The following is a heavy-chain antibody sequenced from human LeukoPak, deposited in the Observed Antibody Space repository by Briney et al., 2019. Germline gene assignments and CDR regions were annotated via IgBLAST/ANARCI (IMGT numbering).Heavy chain of an antibody. CDR1: GYTFTSYG. Sequence: ASVKVSCKASGYTFTSYGITWVRQAPGQGLEWMGWISTYTGKINYAQKFQGRVTMTRDMSTSTVYMELSSLRSEDTAVYYCARDEIVVVVAATRRAFDIWGQGTMVTVSS. CDR3: ARDEIVVVVAATRRAFDI. V-gene: IGHV1-18*01. D-gene: IGHD2-15*01. CDR2: ISTYTGKI. J-gene: IGHJ3*02.